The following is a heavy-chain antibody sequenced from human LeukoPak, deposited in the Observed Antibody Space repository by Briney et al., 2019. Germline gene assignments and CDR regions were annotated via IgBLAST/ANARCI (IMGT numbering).Heavy chain of an antibody. CDR1: GGSISSYY. D-gene: IGHD3-22*01. Sequence: SETLSLTCTVSGGSISSYYWSWIRQPSGKGLEWIGYIYYSGSTNYNPSLKSRVTISVDTSKNQFSLKLSSVTAADTAVYYCAREGGSEDYYDSSGYYLNWFDPWGQGTLVTVSS. CDR2: IYYSGST. V-gene: IGHV4-59*01. J-gene: IGHJ5*02. CDR3: AREGGSEDYYDSSGYYLNWFDP.